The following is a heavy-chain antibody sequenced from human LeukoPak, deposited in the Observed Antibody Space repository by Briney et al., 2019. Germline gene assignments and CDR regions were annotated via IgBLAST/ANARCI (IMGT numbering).Heavy chain of an antibody. CDR2: IYYSGST. CDR3: ASSSGGSWYYYMDV. V-gene: IGHV4-59*01. D-gene: IGHD2-15*01. CDR1: GDSISSYY. Sequence: SETLSLTCTVSGDSISSYYWSWIRQPPGKGLEWIGYIYYSGSTNYNPSLKSRVTISVDTSKNQFSLKLSSVTAADTAVYYCASSSGGSWYYYMDVWGKGTTVTVSS. J-gene: IGHJ6*03.